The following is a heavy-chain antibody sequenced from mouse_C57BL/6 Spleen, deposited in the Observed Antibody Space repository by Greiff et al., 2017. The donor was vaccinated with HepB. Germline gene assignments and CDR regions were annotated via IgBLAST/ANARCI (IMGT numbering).Heavy chain of an antibody. CDR1: GYTFTSYW. V-gene: IGHV1-53*01. J-gene: IGHJ2*01. Sequence: VQLQQSGTELVKPGASVKLSCKASGYTFTSYWMHWVKQRPGQGLEWIGNINPSNGGTNYNEKFKSKATLTVDKSSSTAYMQRSSLTSEDSAVYYCARQSLVYYDYDGRFDYWGQCTTLTVSS. CDR2: INPSNGGT. CDR3: ARQSLVYYDYDGRFDY. D-gene: IGHD2-4*01.